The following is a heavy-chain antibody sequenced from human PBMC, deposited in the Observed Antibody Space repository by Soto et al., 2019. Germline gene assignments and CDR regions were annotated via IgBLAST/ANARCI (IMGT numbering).Heavy chain of an antibody. V-gene: IGHV3-21*01. CDR2: ISSTGTYI. CDR1: GITFSSYS. J-gene: IGHJ3*02. CDR3: ARETNPYRSSSHAFDI. Sequence: EVQLVESGGGLVKPGGSLRLSCAASGITFSSYSMNWVRQAPGKGLEWVSSISSTGTYIDYADSVKGRFTISRDNALSSLFLQMDSLRAEDAALYYCARETNPYRSSSHAFDIWGQGKMVTVSS. D-gene: IGHD6-6*01.